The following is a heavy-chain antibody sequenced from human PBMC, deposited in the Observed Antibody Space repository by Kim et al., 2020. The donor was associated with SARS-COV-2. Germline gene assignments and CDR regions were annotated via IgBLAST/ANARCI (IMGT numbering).Heavy chain of an antibody. J-gene: IGHJ4*02. CDR3: ARAPSYYDSSGYYLFDY. CDR2: INHSGST. CDR1: GGSFSGYY. V-gene: IGHV4-34*01. D-gene: IGHD3-22*01. Sequence: SETLSLTCAVYGGSFSGYYWSWIRQPPGKGLEWIGEINHSGSTNYNPSLKSRVTISVDTSKNQFSLKLSSVTAADTAVYYCARAPSYYDSSGYYLFDYWGQGTLVTVSS.